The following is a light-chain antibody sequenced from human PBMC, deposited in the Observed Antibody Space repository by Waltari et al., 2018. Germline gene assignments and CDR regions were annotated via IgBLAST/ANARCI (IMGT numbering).Light chain of an antibody. J-gene: IGLJ2*01. Sequence: SSELTQDPTVSVALGQTVRITCQGDSLRSYYPSWYQQRPGQAPILVLYGQNSRPSGIPDRFSGSISGDTASLTITGDQADDGADYYCHSRDSSSTRFFGGGTRLTV. V-gene: IGLV3-19*01. CDR3: HSRDSSSTRF. CDR1: SLRSYY. CDR2: GQN.